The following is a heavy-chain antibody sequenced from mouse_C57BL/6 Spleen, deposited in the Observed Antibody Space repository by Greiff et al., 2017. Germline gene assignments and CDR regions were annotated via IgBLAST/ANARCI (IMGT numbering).Heavy chain of an antibody. J-gene: IGHJ2*01. CDR3: ARGGFITTVVATDYFDY. CDR2: INPYNGGT. D-gene: IGHD1-1*01. V-gene: IGHV1-19*01. CDR1: GYTFTDYY. Sequence: DVHLVESGPVLVKPGASVKMSCKASGYTFTDYYMNWVKQSHGKSLEWIGVINPYNGGTSYNQKFKGKATLTVDKSSSTAYMELNSLTSEDSAVYYCARGGFITTVVATDYFDYWGQGTTLTVSS.